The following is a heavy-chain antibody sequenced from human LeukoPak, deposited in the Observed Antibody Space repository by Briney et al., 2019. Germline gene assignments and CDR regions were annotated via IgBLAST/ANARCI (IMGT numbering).Heavy chain of an antibody. J-gene: IGHJ4*02. CDR3: AKDSFSGSGRGGHYFEY. V-gene: IGHV3-30*18. CDR1: GFTFSSYG. D-gene: IGHD3-10*01. Sequence: GGSLRLSCAASGFTFSSYGMHWVRQAPGKGLERVAGISYDGSNKYYADSVKGRFTISRDNSKNTLYLQMNNLRAEDPAVYYCAKDSFSGSGRGGHYFEYWGQGTLVTVSS. CDR2: ISYDGSNK.